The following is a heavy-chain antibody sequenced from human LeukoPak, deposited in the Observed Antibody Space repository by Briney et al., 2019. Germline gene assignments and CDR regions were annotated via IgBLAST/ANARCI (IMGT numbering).Heavy chain of an antibody. CDR3: ARDYYYGMDV. CDR2: ISYDGSNK. Sequence: GGSLRLSCAASGFTFSSYAMHWVRQAPGKGLEWVAVISYDGSNKYYADSVKGRFTISRDNSKNTLYLQMNSLRAEDTAVYYCARDYYYGMDVWGKGTTVTVSS. J-gene: IGHJ6*04. V-gene: IGHV3-30-3*01. CDR1: GFTFSSYA.